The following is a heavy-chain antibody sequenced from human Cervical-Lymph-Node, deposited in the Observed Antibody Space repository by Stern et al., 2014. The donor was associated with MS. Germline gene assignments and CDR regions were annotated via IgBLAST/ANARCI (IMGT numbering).Heavy chain of an antibody. CDR2: ISNDGGST. J-gene: IGHJ4*02. Sequence: EVQLVESGGGLAQPGGSLRLSCAASGFTFSNYAMHWVRQAPGKGLEWVAGISNDGGSTYDADSVKGRFTISRDNSKNTVYLQMNSLRAEDTALYYCAKETADLLIVAPDYFDYWGRGTLVTVSS. CDR1: GFTFSNYA. V-gene: IGHV3-23*04. D-gene: IGHD3-22*01. CDR3: AKETADLLIVAPDYFDY.